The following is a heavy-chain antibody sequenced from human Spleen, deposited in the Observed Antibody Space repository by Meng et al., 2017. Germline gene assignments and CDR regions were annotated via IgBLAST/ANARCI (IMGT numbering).Heavy chain of an antibody. CDR2: INHSGST. V-gene: IGHV4-34*01. J-gene: IGHJ5*02. D-gene: IGHD3-10*01. Sequence: QVQLQQCGAGLLKPSETLSLICAVYDGSFSDYYWSWIRQPPGKGLEWIGEINHSGSTNYNPSLESRATISVDTSQNNLSLKLSSVTAADTAVYYCASQVFSGLNWFGPWGQGTLVTASS. CDR3: ASQVFSGLNWFGP. CDR1: DGSFSDYY.